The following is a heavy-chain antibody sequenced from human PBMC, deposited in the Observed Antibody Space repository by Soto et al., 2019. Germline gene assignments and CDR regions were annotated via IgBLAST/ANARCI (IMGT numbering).Heavy chain of an antibody. Sequence: SETLSLTCAVYGGSFSGYYWSWIRQPPGKGLEWIGEINHSGSTNYNPSLKSRVTISVDTSKNQFSLKLSSVTAADTAVYYCASRDYYDSSGYSECYFDYWGQGTLVTVSS. V-gene: IGHV4-34*01. CDR3: ASRDYYDSSGYSECYFDY. J-gene: IGHJ4*02. D-gene: IGHD3-22*01. CDR2: INHSGST. CDR1: GGSFSGYY.